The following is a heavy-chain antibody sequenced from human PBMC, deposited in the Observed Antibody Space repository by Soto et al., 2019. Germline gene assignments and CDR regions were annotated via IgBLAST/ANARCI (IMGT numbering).Heavy chain of an antibody. D-gene: IGHD2-15*01. CDR3: ASALCSGGSCYSAYYGIDV. Sequence: GAPVKVSCKASGGTFSSYAISSARQAPGQGLEWMGGIIPIFGTANYAQKFQGRVTITADESTSTAYMELSSLRSEDTAVYYCASALCSGGSCYSAYYGIDVWGQGTTVSVSS. CDR2: IIPIFGTA. J-gene: IGHJ6*02. CDR1: GGTFSSYA. V-gene: IGHV1-69*13.